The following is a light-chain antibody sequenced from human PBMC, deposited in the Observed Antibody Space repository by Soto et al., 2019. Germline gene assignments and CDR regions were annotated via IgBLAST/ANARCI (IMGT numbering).Light chain of an antibody. CDR3: QRQSNWPRT. Sequence: EIVMTQSPATLSVSPGERATLSCRASQSIDNNLAWYQQKPGQTPRLLIHGASTRATGIPARFSGSGSGTEFTLTTSRLQSADFAIYYCQRQSNWPRTFGQGTKVDIK. V-gene: IGKV3-15*01. CDR2: GAS. CDR1: QSIDNN. J-gene: IGKJ1*01.